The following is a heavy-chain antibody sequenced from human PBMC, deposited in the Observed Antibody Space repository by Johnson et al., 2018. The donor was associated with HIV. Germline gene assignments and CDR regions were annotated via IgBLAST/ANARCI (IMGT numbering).Heavy chain of an antibody. CDR2: INSDGSST. V-gene: IGHV3-74*02. CDR3: VSAVANSRNAFDI. CDR1: GFTFSTYW. J-gene: IGHJ3*02. D-gene: IGHD6-19*01. Sequence: VQLVESGGGLVQPGGSLGLSCAASGFTFSTYWLHWVRQAPGKGLVWVSRINSDGSSTSYADSVKGRFTISRDNAKNTLYLQMNSLRAEDTAVYYCVSAVANSRNAFDIWGQGTMVTVA.